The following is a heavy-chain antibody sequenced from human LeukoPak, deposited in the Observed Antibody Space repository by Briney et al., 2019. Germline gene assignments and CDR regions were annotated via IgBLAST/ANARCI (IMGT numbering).Heavy chain of an antibody. Sequence: GGSLRLSCAASGFTFSSYSMNWVRQAPGKGLEWVSYISSSSSTIYYADSVKGRFTISRDNAKNSLYLQMNSLRAEDTAVYYCARGEDLVYDAFDIWGQGTMVTVSS. CDR3: ARGEDLVYDAFDI. D-gene: IGHD5/OR15-5a*01. J-gene: IGHJ3*02. V-gene: IGHV3-48*04. CDR2: ISSSSSTI. CDR1: GFTFSSYS.